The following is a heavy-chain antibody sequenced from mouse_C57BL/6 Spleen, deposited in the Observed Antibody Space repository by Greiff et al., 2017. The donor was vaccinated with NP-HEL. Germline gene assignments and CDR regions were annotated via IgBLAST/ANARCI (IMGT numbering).Heavy chain of an antibody. CDR3: ASGGYYDDD. CDR2: IDPSDSYT. Sequence: QVQLQQPGAELVRPGTSVKLSCKASGYTFTSYWMHWVKQRPGQGLEWIGVIDPSDSYTNYNQKFKGKATLTVDTSSSTAYMQLSSLTSEDSAVYYCASGGYYDDDWGQGTTLTVSS. J-gene: IGHJ2*01. V-gene: IGHV1-59*01. CDR1: GYTFTSYW.